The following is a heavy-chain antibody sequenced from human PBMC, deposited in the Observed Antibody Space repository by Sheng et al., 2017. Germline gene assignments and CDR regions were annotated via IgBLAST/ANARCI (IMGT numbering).Heavy chain of an antibody. CDR1: GFTFSDYE. D-gene: IGHD2-8*02. CDR3: VVWSPVY. V-gene: IGHV3-48*03. Sequence: EVQLVESGGGSVQPGGSLRLSCVASGFTFSDYEMNWVRQAPGKGLEWVSYISSSGRSIFYADSVKGRFTISRDNAKSSLSLQMNSLRAEDTAVYYCVVWSPVYWGQGTLVTVSS. CDR2: ISSSGRSI. J-gene: IGHJ4*02.